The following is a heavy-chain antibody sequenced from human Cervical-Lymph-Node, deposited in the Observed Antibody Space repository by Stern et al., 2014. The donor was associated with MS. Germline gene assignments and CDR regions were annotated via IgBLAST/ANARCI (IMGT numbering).Heavy chain of an antibody. CDR1: GVTFSSYG. CDR2: IAYDGNHK. CDR3: ARDYEDTSMLFDH. Sequence: QVQLEESGGAVVQPGTSLRLSCAASGVTFSSYGMHWVRQAPGQGLEWVTVIAYDGNHKSYAASVKGRFTISRDNSKNTLHLQMNSVTPDDTAIYYCARDYEDTSMLFDHWGQGTLVTVSS. J-gene: IGHJ4*02. D-gene: IGHD2-8*01. V-gene: IGHV3-30*03.